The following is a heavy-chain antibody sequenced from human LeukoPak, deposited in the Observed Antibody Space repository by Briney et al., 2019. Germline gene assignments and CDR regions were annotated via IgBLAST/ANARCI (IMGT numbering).Heavy chain of an antibody. CDR3: AKALRYFESLLSDAFDI. D-gene: IGHD3-9*01. Sequence: GGSLRLSCAASGFTFSSYAMSWVRQAPGKGLEWVSAISGSGGSTYYADSVKGRFTISRDNSKNTLYLQMNSLRAEDTAVYYCAKALRYFESLLSDAFDIWGQGTMVTVSS. J-gene: IGHJ3*02. CDR1: GFTFSSYA. V-gene: IGHV3-23*01. CDR2: ISGSGGST.